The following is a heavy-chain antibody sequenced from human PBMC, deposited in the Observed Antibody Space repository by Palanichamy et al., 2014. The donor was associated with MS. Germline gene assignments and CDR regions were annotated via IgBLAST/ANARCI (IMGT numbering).Heavy chain of an antibody. V-gene: IGHV3-48*04. D-gene: IGHD3-22*01. Sequence: EVQLVESGGGLVQPGGPVRLSCAASGFTFSSYSMNWVRQAPGKGLEWVSYISSSSSTIYYADSVKGRFTISRDNAKNSLYLQMNSLRAEDTAVYYCARDGAYYYDSSGSPPGPDAFDIWGQGTMVTVSS. J-gene: IGHJ3*02. CDR1: GFTFSSYS. CDR2: ISSSSSTI. CDR3: ARDGAYYYDSSGSPPGPDAFDI.